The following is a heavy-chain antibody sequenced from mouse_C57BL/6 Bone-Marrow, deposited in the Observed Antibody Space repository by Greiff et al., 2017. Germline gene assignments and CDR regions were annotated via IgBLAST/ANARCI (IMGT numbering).Heavy chain of an antibody. CDR2: INPYNGGT. D-gene: IGHD2-4*01. CDR3: ARSYDYGGFAY. J-gene: IGHJ3*01. V-gene: IGHV1-19*01. CDR1: GYTFTDYY. Sequence: EVMLVESGPVLVKPGASVKMSCKASGYTFTDYYMNWVKQSHGKSLEWIGVINPYNGGTSYNQKFKGKATLTVDKSSSTAYMELNSLTSEDSAVYYCARSYDYGGFAYWGQGTLVTVSA.